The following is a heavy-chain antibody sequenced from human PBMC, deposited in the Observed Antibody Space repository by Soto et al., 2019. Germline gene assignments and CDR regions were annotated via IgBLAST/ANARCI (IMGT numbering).Heavy chain of an antibody. CDR1: GFTFSSYS. Sequence: GGSLRLSCAASGFTFSSYSMNWVRQAPGKGLDWVSSISSSSSSIYYADSVKGRFTISRDNARNSLFLQMNSLRAEDTAVYYCAKPENRFSWGNGPDYWGQGTLVTVSS. V-gene: IGHV3-21*01. CDR3: AKPENRFSWGNGPDY. J-gene: IGHJ4*02. CDR2: ISSSSSSI. D-gene: IGHD3-16*01.